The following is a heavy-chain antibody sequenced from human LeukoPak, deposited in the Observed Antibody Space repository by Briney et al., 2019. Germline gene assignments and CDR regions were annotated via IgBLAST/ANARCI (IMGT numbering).Heavy chain of an antibody. CDR2: IYYSGST. Sequence: SETLSLTCTVSGGSISSSSYYWGWIRQPPGKGLEWIGSIYYSGSTYYDPYLKSRVTISVDTSKNQFSLKLSSVTAADTAVYYCARVGYNWNYVYNWFDPWGQGTLVTVSS. D-gene: IGHD1-7*01. V-gene: IGHV4-39*07. J-gene: IGHJ5*02. CDR3: ARVGYNWNYVYNWFDP. CDR1: GGSISSSSYY.